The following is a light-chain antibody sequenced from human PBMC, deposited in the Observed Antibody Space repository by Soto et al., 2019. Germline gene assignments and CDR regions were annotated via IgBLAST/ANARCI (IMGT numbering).Light chain of an antibody. CDR2: GNS. CDR1: SSNIGAGYD. V-gene: IGLV1-40*01. CDR3: QSYDSSLSGFYV. J-gene: IGLJ1*01. Sequence: QSVLTRPPSVSGAPGQGVTISCTGSSSNIGAGYDVHWYQQLPGTAPKLLIYGNSNRPSGVPDRFSGSKSGTSASLAITGLQAEDEADYYCQSYDSSLSGFYVFGTGTKVTVL.